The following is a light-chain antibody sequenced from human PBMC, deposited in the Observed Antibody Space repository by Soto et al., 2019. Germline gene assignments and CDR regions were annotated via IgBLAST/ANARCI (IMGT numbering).Light chain of an antibody. CDR1: QGISRW. Sequence: DIQMTQSPSSVSASVGDRVTITCRASQGISRWLAWYQQKPGKAPKLLIYAASSLQSGGPSRFSGSGSGTYFTLTISSLQPEDFATYYCQQANSFPLTFGGGTKVEIK. V-gene: IGKV1-12*01. J-gene: IGKJ4*01. CDR2: AAS. CDR3: QQANSFPLT.